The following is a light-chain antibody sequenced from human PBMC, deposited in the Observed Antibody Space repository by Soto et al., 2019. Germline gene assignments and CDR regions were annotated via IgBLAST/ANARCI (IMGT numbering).Light chain of an antibody. J-gene: IGLJ1*01. CDR1: SGDIGSYNR. CDR2: EVT. Sequence: QSALTQPASVSGSPGQSITISCTGTSGDIGSYNRVPWYQQHPGKAPKLIIYEVTDRPSGVSNRFSGSKSGNTASLTISGLQAEDEAEYYCSSYTSSSTYGFGTGTKVTVL. CDR3: SSYTSSSTYG. V-gene: IGLV2-14*01.